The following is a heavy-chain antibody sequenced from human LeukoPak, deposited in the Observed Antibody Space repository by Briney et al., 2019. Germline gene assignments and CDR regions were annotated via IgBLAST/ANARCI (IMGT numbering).Heavy chain of an antibody. J-gene: IGHJ3*02. V-gene: IGHV1-18*01. CDR3: ARDGAGGYDFWSGYYGNDAFDI. Sequence: ASVKVSCKASGYTFTSYGISWVRQAPGQGLEWMGWISAYNGNTNYAQKLQGRVTMTTDTSTSTAYMELRSLRSDDTAVYYCARDGAGGYDFWSGYYGNDAFDIWGQGTMVTVSS. CDR2: ISAYNGNT. D-gene: IGHD3-3*01. CDR1: GYTFTSYG.